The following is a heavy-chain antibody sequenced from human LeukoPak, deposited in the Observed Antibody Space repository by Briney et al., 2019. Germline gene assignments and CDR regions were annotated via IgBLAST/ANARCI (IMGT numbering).Heavy chain of an antibody. J-gene: IGHJ3*02. V-gene: IGHV4-38-2*02. CDR3: ARDGRYFDWLIVGYDI. CDR2: IYHSGST. D-gene: IGHD3-9*01. Sequence: KPSETLSLTCAVSGYSISSGYYWGWIRQPPGKGLEWIGSIYHSGSTYYNPSLKSRVTISVDTSKNQFSLKPSSVTAADAAVYYCARDGRYFDWLIVGYDIWGQGTMVTVSS. CDR1: GYSISSGYY.